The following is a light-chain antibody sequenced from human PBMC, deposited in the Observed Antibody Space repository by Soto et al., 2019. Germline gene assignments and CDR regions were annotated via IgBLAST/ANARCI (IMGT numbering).Light chain of an antibody. J-gene: IGKJ3*01. CDR2: DSS. CDR3: QHDNNWPRP. Sequence: ATLSLPAGERATLSCRASQSVSSYLAWYQQKPGQAPRLLIYDSSNRATGIPARFSGSGSGTEFTLTISSLQSEDFAVYYCQHDNNWPRPFGPVTNVDIK. CDR1: QSVSSY. V-gene: IGKV3D-15*01.